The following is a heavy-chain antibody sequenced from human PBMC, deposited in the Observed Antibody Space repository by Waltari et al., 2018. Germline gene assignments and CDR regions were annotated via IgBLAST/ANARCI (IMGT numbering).Heavy chain of an antibody. Sequence: EVQLVESGGGLVKPGGSLRLSCAASGFSFRGYSMGWVRRAPGKGLQWVSTISSTSSYIYDTDSLRGRFAISRDNARDSLYLQMNSLRAEDTAVYYCARDPGSGRYLDYWGQGTLVTVSS. V-gene: IGHV3-21*02. D-gene: IGHD1-26*01. CDR3: ARDPGSGRYLDY. J-gene: IGHJ4*02. CDR1: GFSFRGYS. CDR2: ISSTSSYI.